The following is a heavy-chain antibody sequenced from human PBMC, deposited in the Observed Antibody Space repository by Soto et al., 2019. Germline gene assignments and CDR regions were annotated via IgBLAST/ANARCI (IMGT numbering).Heavy chain of an antibody. D-gene: IGHD2-21*02. CDR2: IYWDDDK. CDR3: AHSRCGGDCLHSYPSHYYYGMDV. CDR1: GFSLSTSGVS. V-gene: IGHV2-5*02. J-gene: IGHJ6*02. Sequence: QITLKESGPTLVKPTQTLTLTCTFSGFSLSTSGVSVGWIRQPPGKALEWLALIYWDDDKRYSPSLKSRLTITTDTSKTQVVLRMTILDPVDTATYYCAHSRCGGDCLHSYPSHYYYGMDVWGQGTTVTVSS.